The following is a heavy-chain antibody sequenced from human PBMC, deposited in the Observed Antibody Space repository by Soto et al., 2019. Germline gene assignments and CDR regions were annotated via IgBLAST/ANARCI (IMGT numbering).Heavy chain of an antibody. CDR2: IYHSGST. CDR1: GGSISSSNW. J-gene: IGHJ5*02. V-gene: IGHV4-4*02. D-gene: IGHD3-10*01. CDR3: ARLLLWFGELLYNWFDP. Sequence: SETLSLTCAVSGGSISSSNWWSWVRQPPGKGLEWIGEIYHSGSTNYNPSLKSRVTISVDKSKNQFSLKLSSVTAADTAVYYCARLLLWFGELLYNWFDPWGQGTLVTAPQ.